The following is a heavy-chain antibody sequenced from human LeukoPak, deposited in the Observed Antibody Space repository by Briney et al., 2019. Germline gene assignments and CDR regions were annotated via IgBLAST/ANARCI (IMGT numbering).Heavy chain of an antibody. D-gene: IGHD2-2*01. CDR1: GGSISSYY. Sequence: SETLSLTCTVSGGSISSYYWSWIRKPPGKGLEWIGYIYYSGSTNYSPSLKSRVTISVDTSKNQFSLKLSSVTAADTAVYYCARGYQLPRYYFDYWGQGTLVTVSS. J-gene: IGHJ4*02. CDR3: ARGYQLPRYYFDY. CDR2: IYYSGST. V-gene: IGHV4-59*01.